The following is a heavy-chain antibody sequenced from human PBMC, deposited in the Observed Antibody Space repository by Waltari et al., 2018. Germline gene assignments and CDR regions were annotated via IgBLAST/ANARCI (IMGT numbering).Heavy chain of an antibody. CDR3: ARFVGSSSSDY. J-gene: IGHJ4*02. V-gene: IGHV1-2*02. D-gene: IGHD6-6*01. CDR1: GYTFTGSY. CDR2: INPNNGGT. Sequence: QVQLVQSGAEVKKPGASVKGSCKASGYTFTGSYMHWVRQALGQGLEWMGWINPNNGGTNYAQKFQGRVTMTRDTSISTAYMELSRLRSDDTAVYYCARFVGSSSSDYWGQGTLVTVSS.